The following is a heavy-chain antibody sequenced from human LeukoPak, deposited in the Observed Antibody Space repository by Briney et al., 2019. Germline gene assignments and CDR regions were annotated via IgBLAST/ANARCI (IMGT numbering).Heavy chain of an antibody. CDR2: IYYSGST. CDR3: ARIPSGAAGLFFDY. D-gene: IGHD6-13*01. Sequence: PSETLSLTCTVSGGSISSGGYYWSWTRQHPGKGPEWIGYIYYSGSTYYNPSPKSRVTISVDTSKNQFSLKLSSVTAADTAVYYCARIPSGAAGLFFDYWGQGTLVTVSS. CDR1: GGSISSGGYY. J-gene: IGHJ4*02. V-gene: IGHV4-31*03.